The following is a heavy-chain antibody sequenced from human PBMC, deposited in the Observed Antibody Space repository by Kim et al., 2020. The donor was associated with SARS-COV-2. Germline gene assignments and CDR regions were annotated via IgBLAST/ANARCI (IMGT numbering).Heavy chain of an antibody. D-gene: IGHD2-2*01. Sequence: GGSLRLSCAASGFTVSSNYMSWVRQAPGKGLEWVSVIYSGGSTYYADSVKGRFTISRDNSKNTLYLQMNSLRAEDTAVYYCARWDIVVVPAATSSNAFDIWGQGTMVTVSS. CDR1: GFTVSSNY. CDR3: ARWDIVVVPAATSSNAFDI. J-gene: IGHJ3*02. V-gene: IGHV3-66*02. CDR2: IYSGGST.